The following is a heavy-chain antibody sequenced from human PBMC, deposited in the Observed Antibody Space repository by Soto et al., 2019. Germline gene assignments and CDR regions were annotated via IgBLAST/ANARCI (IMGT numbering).Heavy chain of an antibody. CDR3: ARGVSHFGWLLYMSFGSDWFDP. Sequence: SETLSLTCTVSGGSISSYYWSWIRQPPGKGLEWIGYIYYSGSTNYNPSLKSRVTISVDTSKNQFSLKLSSVTAADTAVCYCARGVSHFGWLLYMSFGSDWFDPWGQGTLVTVSS. D-gene: IGHD3-9*01. J-gene: IGHJ5*02. CDR2: IYYSGST. CDR1: GGSISSYY. V-gene: IGHV4-59*01.